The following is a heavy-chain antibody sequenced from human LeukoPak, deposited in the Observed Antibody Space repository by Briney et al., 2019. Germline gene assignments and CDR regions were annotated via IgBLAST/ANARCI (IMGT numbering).Heavy chain of an antibody. V-gene: IGHV3-21*01. J-gene: IGHJ3*02. CDR2: ISSSSSYI. D-gene: IGHD1-20*01. CDR1: GFTFSSYS. CDR3: ARDTPITGTPGAFDI. Sequence: GGSLRLSCAASGFTFSSYSMNWVRQAPGKGLEWVSSISSSSSYIYYADSVKGRFTISRDNAKNSLYLQMNSLRAADTAVYYCARDTPITGTPGAFDIWGQGTMVTVSS.